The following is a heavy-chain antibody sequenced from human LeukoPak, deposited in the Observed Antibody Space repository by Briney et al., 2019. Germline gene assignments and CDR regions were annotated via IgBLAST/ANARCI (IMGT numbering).Heavy chain of an antibody. Sequence: GGSLRLSCAASGFTFSSYAMHWVRQAPGKGPEWVAVISYDGSNKYYADSVKGRFTISRDNSKNTLYLQMNSLRAEDTAVYYCARDLRYGGRQFDPWGQGTLVTVSS. CDR3: ARDLRYGGRQFDP. CDR1: GFTFSSYA. CDR2: ISYDGSNK. D-gene: IGHD4-23*01. V-gene: IGHV3-30*04. J-gene: IGHJ5*02.